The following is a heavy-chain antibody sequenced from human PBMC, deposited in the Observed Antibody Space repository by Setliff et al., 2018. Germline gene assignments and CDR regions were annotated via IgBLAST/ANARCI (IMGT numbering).Heavy chain of an antibody. Sequence: SETLSLTRTVSGASISSGTYYWAWIRRPPGKGLEWIGRIHYRGTTYSNASLASRLTISVDTAKNQFSLKLTSVTAADTAVYYCARTGTYRYFDYWGQGTMVTVSS. CDR1: GASISSGTYY. CDR2: IHYRGTT. J-gene: IGHJ4*03. V-gene: IGHV4-39*01. CDR3: ARTGTYRYFDY. D-gene: IGHD1-1*01.